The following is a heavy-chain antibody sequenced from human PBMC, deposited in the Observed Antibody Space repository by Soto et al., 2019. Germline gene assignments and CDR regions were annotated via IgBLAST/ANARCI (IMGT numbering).Heavy chain of an antibody. D-gene: IGHD5-18*01. V-gene: IGHV5-51*01. CDR1: GYSFTSYW. CDR2: IYPGDSDT. CDR3: ASGGGYSYAPRYYYYGMDV. Sequence: GESLKISCKGSGYSFTSYWIGWVRQMPGKGLEWMGIIYPGDSDTRYSPSFQGQVTISADKSISTAYLQWSSLKASDTAMYYCASGGGYSYAPRYYYYGMDVWGQGTTVIVSS. J-gene: IGHJ6*02.